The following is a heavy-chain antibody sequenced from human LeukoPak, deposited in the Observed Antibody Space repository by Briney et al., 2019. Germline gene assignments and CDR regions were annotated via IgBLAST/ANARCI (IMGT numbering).Heavy chain of an antibody. V-gene: IGHV3-30-3*01. J-gene: IGHJ3*02. Sequence: PGRSLRLSCAASGFTFSNYAMHWVRQAPGKGLEWVALISYDGRNKYYADSVKGRFTISRDNSKNTLYLQMNSLRAEDTAVYYCANYDFWSGIDAFDIWGQGTMVTVSS. CDR2: ISYDGRNK. CDR3: ANYDFWSGIDAFDI. D-gene: IGHD3-3*01. CDR1: GFTFSNYA.